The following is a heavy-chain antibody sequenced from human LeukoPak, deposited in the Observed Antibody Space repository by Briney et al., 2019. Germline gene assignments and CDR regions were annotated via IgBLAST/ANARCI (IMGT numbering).Heavy chain of an antibody. Sequence: SVKVSCKASGGTFSSYAISWVRQAPGQGLEWMGGIIPICGTANYAQKFQGRVTINADESTSTAYMALSSLISEDTAVYYCARDSRYNWNDGWFDPWGQGTLVTVSS. CDR1: GGTFSSYA. V-gene: IGHV1-69*13. CDR3: ARDSRYNWNDGWFDP. CDR2: IIPICGTA. J-gene: IGHJ5*02. D-gene: IGHD1-1*01.